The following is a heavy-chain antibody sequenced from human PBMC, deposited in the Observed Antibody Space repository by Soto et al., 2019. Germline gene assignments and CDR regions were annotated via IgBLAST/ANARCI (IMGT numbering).Heavy chain of an antibody. CDR3: VKGSEVARQELDY. D-gene: IGHD2-15*01. CDR1: GFSFSNCG. Sequence: QVQLVESGGGVVQPGRSLRLSCAASGFSFSNCGMHWVRQAPGKGPEWVAAISSDGSDKYYSESVKGRFTISRDNSKNTLFLQMNSLRVEDTAVYYCVKGSEVARQELDYWGQGTLVTVSS. CDR2: ISSDGSDK. J-gene: IGHJ4*02. V-gene: IGHV3-30*18.